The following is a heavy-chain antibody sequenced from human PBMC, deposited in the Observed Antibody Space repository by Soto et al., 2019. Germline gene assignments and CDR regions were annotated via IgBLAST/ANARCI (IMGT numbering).Heavy chain of an antibody. D-gene: IGHD2-8*01. CDR3: ARAYCTNGVCYTGLYYYYYGMDV. CDR2: INPNDGGT. J-gene: IGHJ6*02. Sequence: ASVKVSCKASGYTFTGYYIHWVRQAPGQGLEWMGWINPNDGGTNYAQNFQDRVTMTSDTAITTAYMELSRLTSDDTAVYFCARAYCTNGVCYTGLYYYYYGMDVWGQGTTVTVSS. CDR1: GYTFTGYY. V-gene: IGHV1-2*02.